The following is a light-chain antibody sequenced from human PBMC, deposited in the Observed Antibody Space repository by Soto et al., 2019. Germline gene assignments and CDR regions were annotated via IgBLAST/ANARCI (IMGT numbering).Light chain of an antibody. CDR1: SSDVGGYNY. Sequence: QSALTQPASVSGSPGQSITISCTGTSSDVGGYNYVSWYQQHPGKAPKLMIYEVSNRPSGVSNRFSGSKYGNTASLTISGLQAEDEADYYCSSYTRSNTHWVFGGGTKLTVL. V-gene: IGLV2-14*01. J-gene: IGLJ3*02. CDR3: SSYTRSNTHWV. CDR2: EVS.